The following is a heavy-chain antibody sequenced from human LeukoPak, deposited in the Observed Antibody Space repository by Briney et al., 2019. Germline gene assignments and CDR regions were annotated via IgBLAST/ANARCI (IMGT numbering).Heavy chain of an antibody. Sequence: PGGSLRLSCAASGFTFSSYWMHWVRQTPGKGLVWVSRINGAGSSISYADSVKGRVTISRDNAKNTLYLQMNNLRAEETAVYYCARGGDYKNDYWGQGTLVTVSS. CDR2: INGAGSSI. CDR1: GFTFSSYW. V-gene: IGHV3-74*01. D-gene: IGHD4-17*01. CDR3: ARGGDYKNDY. J-gene: IGHJ4*02.